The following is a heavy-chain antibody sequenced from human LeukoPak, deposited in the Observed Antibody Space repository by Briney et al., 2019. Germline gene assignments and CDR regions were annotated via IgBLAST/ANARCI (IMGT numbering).Heavy chain of an antibody. CDR1: GFTFSSYA. Sequence: GGSLRLSCAASGFTFSSYAMHWVRQAPGKGLEYVSAISSNGGSTYYANSVKGRFTISRDNSKNTLYLQMNSLRPEDTAVYYCAGYDSSGYYKLDSWGQGTLVTVSS. J-gene: IGHJ4*02. D-gene: IGHD3-22*01. CDR2: ISSNGGST. CDR3: AGYDSSGYYKLDS. V-gene: IGHV3-64*01.